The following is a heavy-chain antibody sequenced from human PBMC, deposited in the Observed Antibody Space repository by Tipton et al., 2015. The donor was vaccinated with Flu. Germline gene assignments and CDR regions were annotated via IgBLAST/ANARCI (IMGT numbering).Heavy chain of an antibody. CDR3: ARGKWLGV. Sequence: TLSLTCTVSGGSISSYYWGWIRQPAGKGLEWVGRIYTSGSTNSNPSLKSRVTMSVDTSKNQFSLKLSSVTAADTAVYYCARGKWLGVWGQGTTVTVSS. D-gene: IGHD5-12*01. CDR1: GGSISSYY. J-gene: IGHJ6*02. V-gene: IGHV4-4*07. CDR2: IYTSGST.